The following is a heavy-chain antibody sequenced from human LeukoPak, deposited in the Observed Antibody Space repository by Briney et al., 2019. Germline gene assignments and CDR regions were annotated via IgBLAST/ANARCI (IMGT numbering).Heavy chain of an antibody. J-gene: IGHJ4*02. CDR2: INRSGSI. V-gene: IGHV4-34*01. Sequence: PSETLSLTCAVYGGSSNGSYWSWIRQPPGKGLEWIGEINRSGSINYNPSLKTRVTISLDPSNNQISLQLRSVTAADTAVYYCARGLESGHDRPLDSWGQGTLVTVSS. D-gene: IGHD5-12*01. CDR1: GGSSNGSY. CDR3: ARGLESGHDRPLDS.